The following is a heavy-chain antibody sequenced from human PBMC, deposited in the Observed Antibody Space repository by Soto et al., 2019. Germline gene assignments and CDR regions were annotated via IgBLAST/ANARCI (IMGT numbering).Heavy chain of an antibody. V-gene: IGHV3-23*01. CDR2: FRTSGDGGTT. CDR1: GFTFSSYS. J-gene: IGHJ4*02. CDR3: AKRVNSGPGSQYFDY. D-gene: IGHD3-10*01. Sequence: RRLSCAASGFTFSSYSMSWVRQAPGKGLEWVPGFRTSGDGGTTYYADSVKGRFTISRDNSKNMLFLQMNSLRAEDTAIYYCAKRVNSGPGSQYFDYWGQGTLVTVSS.